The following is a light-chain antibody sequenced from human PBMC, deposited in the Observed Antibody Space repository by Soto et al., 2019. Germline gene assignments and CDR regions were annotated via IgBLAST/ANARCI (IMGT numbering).Light chain of an antibody. V-gene: IGKV3-15*01. CDR2: AAS. CDR1: QSVGSSY. J-gene: IGKJ1*01. Sequence: EIVWTPSPGTLSLSPVERATLSGRSSQSVGSSYLAWYQQKPGQAPRLLIYAASTRATGIPARFSGSGSGTEFTLTISSLQSEECAVDDCQQYNNWPRTFGQGTKVDIK. CDR3: QQYNNWPRT.